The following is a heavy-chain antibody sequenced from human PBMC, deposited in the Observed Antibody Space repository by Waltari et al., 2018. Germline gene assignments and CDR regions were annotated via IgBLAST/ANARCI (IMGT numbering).Heavy chain of an antibody. D-gene: IGHD2-8*02. CDR3: CNLRGGTGGRGY. J-gene: IGHJ4*02. Sequence: QVQVQESGPGLVKPSQTLSLACSVSDGSISSGDNYWSWIRQPPGKGLDYIGHSHGSGTTYYNPPLRGRISISVDTSKNEFSLKLTSVTAADTAVYYCCNLRGGTGGRGYWGQGILVTVSS. V-gene: IGHV4-30-4*01. CDR2: SHGSGTT. CDR1: DGSISSGDNY.